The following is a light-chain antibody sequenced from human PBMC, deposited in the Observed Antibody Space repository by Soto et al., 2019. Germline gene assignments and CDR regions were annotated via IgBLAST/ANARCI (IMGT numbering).Light chain of an antibody. CDR1: QGISNY. V-gene: IGKV1-9*01. J-gene: IGKJ5*01. CDR2: AAS. Sequence: DIQLTQSPSFLSASVGDRVTITCRASQGISNYLAWYQQRPGKAPKLLIYAASTLQTGVPSRFSGSGSGTEFTLAISSLQREDFATYHCQELTSYPRSTFGQGTRLEI. CDR3: QELTSYPRST.